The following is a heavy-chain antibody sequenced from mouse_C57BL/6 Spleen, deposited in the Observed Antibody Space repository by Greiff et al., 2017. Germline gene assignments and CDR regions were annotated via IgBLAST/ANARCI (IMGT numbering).Heavy chain of an antibody. Sequence: EVKLMESGGGLVQPGGSLKLSCAASGFTFSDYYMYWVRQTPEKRLEWVAYISNGGGSTYYPDTVKGRFTISRDNAKNTLYLQMSRLKSEDTAMYYCARGGIYDGYYFDYWGQGTTLTVSS. CDR3: ARGGIYDGYYFDY. D-gene: IGHD2-3*01. CDR1: GFTFSDYY. V-gene: IGHV5-12*01. CDR2: ISNGGGST. J-gene: IGHJ2*01.